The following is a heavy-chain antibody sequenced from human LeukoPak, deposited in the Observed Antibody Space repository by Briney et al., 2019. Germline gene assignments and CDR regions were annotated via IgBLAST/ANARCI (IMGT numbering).Heavy chain of an antibody. D-gene: IGHD3-3*01. V-gene: IGHV3-33*08. Sequence: PGGSLRLSCAASGFTFSSYAMSWVRQAPGKGLEWVAVIWYDGSNKYYADSVKGRFTISRDNSKNTLYLQMNSLRAEDTAVYYCARGGHYTPSYYFDYWGQGTLVTVSS. J-gene: IGHJ4*02. CDR2: IWYDGSNK. CDR1: GFTFSSYA. CDR3: ARGGHYTPSYYFDY.